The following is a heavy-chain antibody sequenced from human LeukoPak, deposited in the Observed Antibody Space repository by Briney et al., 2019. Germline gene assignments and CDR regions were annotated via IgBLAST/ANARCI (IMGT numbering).Heavy chain of an antibody. CDR2: IIPIFGTA. CDR1: GGTFSSYA. Sequence: ASVKVSCKASGGTFSSYAISWVRQAPGQGLEWMGGIIPIFGTANYAQKFQGRVTITTDESTSTAYMELSSLRSEDTAVYYCASKLRFLEWFGAFDIWGQGTMVTVSS. J-gene: IGHJ3*02. V-gene: IGHV1-69*05. D-gene: IGHD3-3*01. CDR3: ASKLRFLEWFGAFDI.